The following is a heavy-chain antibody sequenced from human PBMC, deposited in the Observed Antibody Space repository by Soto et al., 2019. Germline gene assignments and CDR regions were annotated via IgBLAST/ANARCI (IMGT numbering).Heavy chain of an antibody. J-gene: IGHJ3*02. CDR1: GYPVTAYY. CDR2: INPATGAA. D-gene: IGHD3-3*01. Sequence: QLHLVHSGAVVKKPGASVTVSCSASGYPVTAYYMHWVRQAPGRGLEWMGGINPATGAAKYTQTFRGRVTMAEHTPTSTVFMELSRLTSEDTAVFYCARGGGVGVAGSAAFEMWGQGTLVTVSS. V-gene: IGHV1-2*02. CDR3: ARGGGVGVAGSAAFEM.